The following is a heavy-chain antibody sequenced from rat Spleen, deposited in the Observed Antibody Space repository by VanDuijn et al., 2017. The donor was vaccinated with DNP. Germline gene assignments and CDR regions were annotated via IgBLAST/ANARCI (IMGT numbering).Heavy chain of an antibody. D-gene: IGHD1-5*01. J-gene: IGHJ2*01. CDR1: GFSLTRYH. CDR2: IKSGGST. Sequence: QVQLKESGPGLVQPSQTLSLTCTVSGFSLTRYHVHWVRQPPGKGLEWMGRIKSGGSTDYNSALKSRLSISWDTSKSQVFLKMNSVQTEDTAMYFCTRDDIGTTRFDYWGQGVMVTVSS. V-gene: IGHV2-27*01. CDR3: TRDDIGTTRFDY.